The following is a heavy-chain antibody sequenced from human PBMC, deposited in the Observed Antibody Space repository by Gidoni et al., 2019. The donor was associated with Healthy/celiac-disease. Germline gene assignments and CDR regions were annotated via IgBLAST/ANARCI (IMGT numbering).Heavy chain of an antibody. J-gene: IGHJ3*02. CDR2: INPSGGST. V-gene: IGHV1-46*03. CDR1: GYTFTSYY. CDR3: ASPLWQGVDAFDI. D-gene: IGHD3-10*01. Sequence: QVQLVQSGAEVKKPGASVKVSCKASGYTFTSYYMHWVRQAPGQGLEWMGIINPSGGSTSYAQKFQGRVTMTRDTSTSTVYMELSSLRSEDTAVYYCASPLWQGVDAFDIWGQGTMVTVSS.